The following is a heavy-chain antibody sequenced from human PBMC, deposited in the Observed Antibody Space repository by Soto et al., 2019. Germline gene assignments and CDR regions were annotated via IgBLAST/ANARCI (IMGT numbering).Heavy chain of an antibody. D-gene: IGHD2-15*01. CDR1: GFSLSTRGVG. Sequence: GSGPTLGNPTQTLTLTCTFSGFSLSTRGVGVGWIRQPPGKGLEWVALIYWDDDKRYSPALKSRLTITKDTSKNHVVLTMTNMDPVDTATYYCAHRGHCSGGSCSSGAFDIWGQGTMVTVSS. CDR3: AHRGHCSGGSCSSGAFDI. J-gene: IGHJ3*02. CDR2: IYWDDDK. V-gene: IGHV2-5*02.